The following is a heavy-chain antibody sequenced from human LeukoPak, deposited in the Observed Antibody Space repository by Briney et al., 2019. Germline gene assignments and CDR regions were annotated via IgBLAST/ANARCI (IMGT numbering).Heavy chain of an antibody. Sequence: GGSLRLSCAASGFTYSSCAMSWVRQAPGKGLEWVSTVRGSGGGTYYADSVKGRFTISRDNSKNTLYLQMNSLRAEDTAVYYCAKEPSTRWLATFDYWGQGTLVTVSS. J-gene: IGHJ4*02. D-gene: IGHD6-19*01. CDR3: AKEPSTRWLATFDY. CDR2: VRGSGGGT. CDR1: GFTYSSCA. V-gene: IGHV3-23*01.